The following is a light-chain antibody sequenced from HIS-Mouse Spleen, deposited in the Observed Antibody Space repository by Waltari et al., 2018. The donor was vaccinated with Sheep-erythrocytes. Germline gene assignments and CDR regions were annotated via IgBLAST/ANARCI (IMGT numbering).Light chain of an antibody. Sequence: EIVLTQSPATLSLSPGERATLSCRASQIVSSYLAWYQQKPGQAPRLLISDASNSATGSPARFSGSGSGTDFTLTISSLEPEDFAVYYCQQRSNWYTFGQGTKLEIK. CDR2: DAS. CDR3: QQRSNWYT. V-gene: IGKV3-11*01. CDR1: QIVSSY. J-gene: IGKJ2*01.